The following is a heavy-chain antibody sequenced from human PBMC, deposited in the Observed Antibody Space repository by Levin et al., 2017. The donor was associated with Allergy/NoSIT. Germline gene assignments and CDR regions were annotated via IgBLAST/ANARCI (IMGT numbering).Heavy chain of an antibody. CDR1: GGSISSYY. J-gene: IGHJ3*02. D-gene: IGHD4-17*01. Sequence: SETLSLTCTVSGGSISSYYWSWIRQPPGKGLEWIGYIYYSGSTNYNPSLKSRVTISVDTSKNQFSLKLSSVTAADTAVYYCARDPDDYGDYGGVGGAFDIWGQGTMVTVSS. V-gene: IGHV4-59*01. CDR3: ARDPDDYGDYGGVGGAFDI. CDR2: IYYSGST.